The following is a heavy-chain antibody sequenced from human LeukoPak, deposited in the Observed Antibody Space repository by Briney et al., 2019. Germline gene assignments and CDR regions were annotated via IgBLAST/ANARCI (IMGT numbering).Heavy chain of an antibody. CDR2: INPSGGST. Sequence: SSVKVSCNASGYTFTSYYMHWVRQAPGQGLEWMGIINPSGGSTRYAPKFQGRVTMTRDTSTSTVYMELSILRSEDAAVYYCAREEYGDWWRQGTLVTVSS. J-gene: IGHJ4*02. CDR3: AREEYGDW. D-gene: IGHD2/OR15-2a*01. CDR1: GYTFTSYY. V-gene: IGHV1-46*01.